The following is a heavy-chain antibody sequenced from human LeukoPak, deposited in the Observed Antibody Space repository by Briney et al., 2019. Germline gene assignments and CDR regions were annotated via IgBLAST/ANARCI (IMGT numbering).Heavy chain of an antibody. J-gene: IGHJ5*02. CDR1: GGSISSYY. Sequence: SETLSLTCTVSGGSISSYYWSWIRQPPGKGLEWIGYIYYSGSTNYNPSLKSRVTISVDTSKNQFSLKLTSVTAADTAVYYCARRGVAATAGWFDPWGQGTLVTVSS. V-gene: IGHV4-59*08. CDR2: IYYSGST. D-gene: IGHD2-15*01. CDR3: ARRGVAATAGWFDP.